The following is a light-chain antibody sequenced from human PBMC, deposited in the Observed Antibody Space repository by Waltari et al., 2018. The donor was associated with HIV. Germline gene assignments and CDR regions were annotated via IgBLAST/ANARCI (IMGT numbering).Light chain of an antibody. J-gene: IGLJ1*01. V-gene: IGLV7-43*01. CDR1: TGAVTSGNY. CDR3: LLYYGGQGYV. CDR2: STN. Sequence: QTVVTQEPSLTVSPGGTVTLTCASSTGAVTSGNYPNWFQQKPGHAPRALIYSTNKKHTWTPARFSGSLLGVKAALTLSGVQPEDEAEYYCLLYYGGQGYVFGTGTKVTVL.